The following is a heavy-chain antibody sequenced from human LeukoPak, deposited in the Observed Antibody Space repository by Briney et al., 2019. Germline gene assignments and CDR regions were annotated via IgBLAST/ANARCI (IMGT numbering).Heavy chain of an antibody. V-gene: IGHV3-53*01. CDR2: MLTAGTT. CDR1: EFIVSSYY. J-gene: IGHJ1*01. CDR3: AREGYSSGWFRL. D-gene: IGHD6-19*01. Sequence: GGSLRLSCAASEFIVSSYYMSWVRQAPGKGLEWVSVMLTAGTTYYADSVKGRFTISRDDSKNMVYLQMNSLRAEDTAVYFCAREGYSSGWFRLWGQGSLVTVSS.